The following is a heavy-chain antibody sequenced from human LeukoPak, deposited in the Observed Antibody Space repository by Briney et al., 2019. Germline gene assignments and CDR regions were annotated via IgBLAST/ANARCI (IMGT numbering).Heavy chain of an antibody. Sequence: SETLSLTCTVSGGSLNSYFWSWIRQPPGKGLEWIGYIYYSGSTNFNPSLKSRVTISVDTSKNQFSLSLSSVTAADTAVYYCARDRGPDCSGGSCWDYWGQGTLVTVSS. J-gene: IGHJ4*02. CDR3: ARDRGPDCSGGSCWDY. V-gene: IGHV4-59*01. CDR1: GGSLNSYF. D-gene: IGHD2-15*01. CDR2: IYYSGST.